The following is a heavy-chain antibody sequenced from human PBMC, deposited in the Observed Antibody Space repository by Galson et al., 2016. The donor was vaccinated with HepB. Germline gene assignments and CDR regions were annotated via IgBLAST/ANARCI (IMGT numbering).Heavy chain of an antibody. CDR3: ATQAASTKCYWCFDP. J-gene: IGHJ5*02. D-gene: IGHD2-2*01. CDR2: IYNSGRT. V-gene: IGHV3-53*01. CDR1: GGSISSASHF. Sequence: ETLSLTCTVSGGSISSASHFWSWMRQPAGKGLEWVALIYNSGRTTYADSVKGRFIISRDNSKNMMFLQMNNLRADDKAVYYCATQAASTKCYWCFDPWGQGTLVTVSS.